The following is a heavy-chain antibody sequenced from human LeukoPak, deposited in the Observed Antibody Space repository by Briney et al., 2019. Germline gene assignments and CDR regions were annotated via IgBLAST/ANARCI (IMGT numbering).Heavy chain of an antibody. Sequence: PGGSLRLSCAASGFTFSSYWMSWVRQAPGKGLEWVANIKQDGSEKYYVDSVKGRFTISRDNAKNSLYLQMNSLRTEDTAVYYCAKKYKYSNSWVFDYWGQGTLVTVSS. V-gene: IGHV3-7*03. J-gene: IGHJ4*02. CDR2: IKQDGSEK. CDR1: GFTFSSYW. CDR3: AKKYKYSNSWVFDY. D-gene: IGHD6-13*01.